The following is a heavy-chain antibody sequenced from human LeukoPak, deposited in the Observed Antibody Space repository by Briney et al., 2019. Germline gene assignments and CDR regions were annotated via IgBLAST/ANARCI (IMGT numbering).Heavy chain of an antibody. J-gene: IGHJ4*02. CDR2: ISGSGGST. CDR3: AKEGPPIAVAGYYFDY. D-gene: IGHD6-19*01. CDR1: GFTFSSYA. Sequence: GGSLRLSCAASGFTFSSYAMSWVRQAPGKGLEWVSAISGSGGSTYYADSVKGRFTISRDNSKNTLYLQMNSLRAEDTAVYYCAKEGPPIAVAGYYFDYWGQGTLVTVSS. V-gene: IGHV3-23*01.